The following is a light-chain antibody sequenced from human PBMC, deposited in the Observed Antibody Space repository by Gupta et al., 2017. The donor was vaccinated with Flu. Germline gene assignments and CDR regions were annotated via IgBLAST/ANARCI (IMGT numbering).Light chain of an antibody. V-gene: IGKV1-39*01. CDR2: AAS. Sequence: DILMNQSPSSLFASVGDRVISTCRASQSISSYLNWYQQKPGKAPQLLIYAASSLQSGVPSRFSGSGSGTDFTLTISSLQPEDVATYYCQQSYSTPNFGGGTKVEIK. J-gene: IGKJ4*01. CDR1: QSISSY. CDR3: QQSYSTPN.